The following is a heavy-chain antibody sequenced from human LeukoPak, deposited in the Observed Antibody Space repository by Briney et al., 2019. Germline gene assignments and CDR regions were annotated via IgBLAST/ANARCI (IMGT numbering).Heavy chain of an antibody. J-gene: IGHJ3*02. V-gene: IGHV3-64*04. CDR2: ISTNGGST. CDR3: ARRTSGAFAI. Sequence: GGSLRLSCSASGFTFSTYGMHWVRQGPGKGLEQVAAISTNGGSTYYADSVKGRFTISRDNSKNTLYLQMNSLRAEDTAVYYCARRTSGAFAIWGQGTKVTVSS. CDR1: GFTFSTYG.